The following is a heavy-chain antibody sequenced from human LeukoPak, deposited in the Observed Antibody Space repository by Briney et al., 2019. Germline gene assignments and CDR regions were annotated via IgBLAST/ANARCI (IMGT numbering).Heavy chain of an antibody. CDR3: AKGEYSYGYAFDY. D-gene: IGHD5-18*01. CDR1: GFTFSSYA. J-gene: IGHJ4*02. CDR2: ISGSGGST. Sequence: PGGSLRLSCAASGFTFSSYAMSWVRQASGKGLEWVSAISGSGGSTYYADSVKGRFTISRDNSKNTLYLQMNSLRAEDTAVYYCAKGEYSYGYAFDYWGQGTLVTVSS. V-gene: IGHV3-23*01.